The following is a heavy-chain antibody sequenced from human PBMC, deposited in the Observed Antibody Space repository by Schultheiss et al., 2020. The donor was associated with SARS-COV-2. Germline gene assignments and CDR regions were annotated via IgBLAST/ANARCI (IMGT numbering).Heavy chain of an antibody. V-gene: IGHV3-48*03. CDR2: ISSSGSTI. CDR1: GFTFSSYE. CDR3: AKEIRPFLEWCFDY. Sequence: GGSLRLSCAASGFTFSSYEMNWVRQAPGKGLEWVSYISSSGSTIYYADSVKGRFTISRDNAKNSLYLQMNSLRAEDTAVYYCAKEIRPFLEWCFDYWGQGTLVTVSS. D-gene: IGHD3-3*02. J-gene: IGHJ4*02.